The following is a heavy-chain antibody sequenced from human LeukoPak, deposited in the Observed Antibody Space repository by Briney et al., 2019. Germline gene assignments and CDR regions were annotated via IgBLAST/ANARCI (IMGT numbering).Heavy chain of an antibody. V-gene: IGHV4-4*02. J-gene: IGHJ4*02. CDR1: GDSINSLDL. D-gene: IGHD3-22*01. CDR3: GLVGRYSSGLYYYYFDY. Sequence: SETLSLTCTVSGDSINSLDLWSWVRQPPGKGLEWIGEMYLSGTTHSNPSVKSRVTISMDKSKNQFFLNLSSVTAADTAVYCAGLVGRYSSGLYYYYFDYWGQGTLVTVSS. CDR2: MYLSGTT.